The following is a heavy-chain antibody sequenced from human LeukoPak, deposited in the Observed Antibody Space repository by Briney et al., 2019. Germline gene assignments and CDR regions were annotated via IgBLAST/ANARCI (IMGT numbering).Heavy chain of an antibody. CDR2: INWYGAIM. CDR1: GFTFDDYA. V-gene: IGHV3-9*01. Sequence: GRSLRLSCATSGFTFDDYAMHWVRQAPGKGLEWVSGINWYGAIMGYADSVKGQFTISRDDAKHSLYLHMSSLRPEDTAMYYCARQLRRWELLPSDAFDIWGQGTMVTVSS. J-gene: IGHJ3*02. CDR3: ARQLRRWELLPSDAFDI. D-gene: IGHD1-26*01.